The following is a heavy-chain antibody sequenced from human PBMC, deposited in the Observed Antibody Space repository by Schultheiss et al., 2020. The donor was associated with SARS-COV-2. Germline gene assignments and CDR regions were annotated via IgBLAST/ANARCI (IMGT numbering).Heavy chain of an antibody. Sequence: SETLSLTCTVSGGSISSSSYYWGWIRQPPGKGLEWIGSIYYSGSTNYNPSLKSRVTISVDTSKNQFSLKLSSVTAADTAVYYCARSWFGDMSWGQGTLVTVSS. D-gene: IGHD3-10*01. CDR3: ARSWFGDMS. J-gene: IGHJ4*02. CDR2: IYYSGST. CDR1: GGSISSSSYY. V-gene: IGHV4-39*07.